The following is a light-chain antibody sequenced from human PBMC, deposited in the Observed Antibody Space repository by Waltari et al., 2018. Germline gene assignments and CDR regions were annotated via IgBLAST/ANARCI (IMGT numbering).Light chain of an antibody. Sequence: DVVMTQTPLALSVTPGQPASIPCTSSQSLLHRNGKTHLYWYLQKPGQPPQLLIYEVSNRFSGVPDRFSGSGSGTDFTLKISRVEAEDVGLYYCMQSIQFPLTFGGGTKVEIK. J-gene: IGKJ4*01. V-gene: IGKV2D-29*01. CDR2: EVS. CDR3: MQSIQFPLT. CDR1: QSLLHRNGKTH.